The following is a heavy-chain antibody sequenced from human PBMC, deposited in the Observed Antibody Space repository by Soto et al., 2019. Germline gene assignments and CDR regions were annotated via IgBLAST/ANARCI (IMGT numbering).Heavy chain of an antibody. V-gene: IGHV4-30-2*01. CDR3: ARGGGSDSFDY. CDR1: GASITFGGYS. D-gene: IGHD1-26*01. CDR2: INHLETT. J-gene: IGHJ4*02. Sequence: SETLSLTCTVSGASITFGGYSWSWIRQTPGKGLEWIGYINHLETTFYNPSFESRLTLSIDRAKNQFPLKLHSMSAADRAVYFCARGGGSDSFDYWGQGILVTVSS.